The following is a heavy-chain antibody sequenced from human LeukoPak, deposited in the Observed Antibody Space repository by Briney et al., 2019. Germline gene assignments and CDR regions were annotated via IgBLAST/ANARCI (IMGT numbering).Heavy chain of an antibody. V-gene: IGHV1-2*04. J-gene: IGHJ4*02. CDR3: ARFRRSGSYYGELDY. Sequence: SVKVSCKASGYTFTGYYMHWVRQAPGQGLEWMGWINPNSGGTSYAQKFQGWVTMTRDTSISTAYMELSRLRSDDTAVYYCARFRRSGSYYGELDYWGQGTLVTVSS. CDR2: INPNSGGT. CDR1: GYTFTGYY. D-gene: IGHD3-10*01.